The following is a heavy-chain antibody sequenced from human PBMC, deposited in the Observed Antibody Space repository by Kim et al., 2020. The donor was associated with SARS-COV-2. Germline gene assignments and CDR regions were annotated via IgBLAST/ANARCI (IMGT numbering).Heavy chain of an antibody. Sequence: ASVKVSCKASGYTFTGYYIHWVRQAPGQGLEWMGWLNSNSGDTNYAQKFQGRVTMTRDTSISTAYMEVSRLRSDDTAVYYCARPKENAFDLWGQGTMVTVSS. CDR1: GYTFTGYY. CDR2: LNSNSGDT. J-gene: IGHJ3*01. CDR3: ARPKENAFDL. V-gene: IGHV1-2*02.